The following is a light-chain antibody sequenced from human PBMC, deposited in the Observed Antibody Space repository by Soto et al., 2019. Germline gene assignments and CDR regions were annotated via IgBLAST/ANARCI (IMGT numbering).Light chain of an antibody. CDR3: SSYAGSNNLV. CDR2: EVS. CDR1: SSDVGGYNY. J-gene: IGLJ3*02. Sequence: QSALTQPPSASGSPGQSVTLSCTGTSSDVGGYNYVSWCQQHPGKAPKLMIYEVSKRPSGVPDRFSGSKSVNTASLTVSGLQAEDEADYYCSSYAGSNNLVFGGGTKLTVL. V-gene: IGLV2-8*01.